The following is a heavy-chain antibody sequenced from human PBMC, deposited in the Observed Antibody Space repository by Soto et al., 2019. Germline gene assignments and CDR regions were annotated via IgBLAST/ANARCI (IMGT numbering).Heavy chain of an antibody. CDR1: GFTFSSYG. Sequence: QVQLVESGGGGVQPGRSLRLSCAASGFTFSSYGMHWVRQAPGKGLEWVAVISYDGSNKYYADSVKGRFTISRDNSKNTLYLQMNSLRAEDTAVYYCARPKEGPGNYYYYGMDVWGQGTTVTVSS. V-gene: IGHV3-30*03. J-gene: IGHJ6*02. CDR3: ARPKEGPGNYYYYGMDV. D-gene: IGHD3-10*01. CDR2: ISYDGSNK.